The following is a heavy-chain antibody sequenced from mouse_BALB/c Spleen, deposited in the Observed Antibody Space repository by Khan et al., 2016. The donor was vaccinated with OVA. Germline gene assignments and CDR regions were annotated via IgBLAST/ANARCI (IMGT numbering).Heavy chain of an antibody. Sequence: QVQLQQSGAELMKPGASVQISCKATGYTFSSYWIEWVKQRPGHGLEWIGEILPGSDNTNYNEKFKGKATFTADTFSNTAYMQLRSLTSEDCAVYYCARGAGTTYGMDYGGQGTSVTVSS. V-gene: IGHV1-9*01. J-gene: IGHJ4*01. D-gene: IGHD4-1*01. CDR3: ARGAGTTYGMDY. CDR2: ILPGSDNT. CDR1: GYTFSSYW.